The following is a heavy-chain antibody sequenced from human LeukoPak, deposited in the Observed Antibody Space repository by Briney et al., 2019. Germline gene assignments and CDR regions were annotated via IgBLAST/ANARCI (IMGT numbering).Heavy chain of an antibody. D-gene: IGHD3-3*01. V-gene: IGHV3-21*01. CDR1: GFTFSSYS. CDR3: ARDHPLSSLEYNY. J-gene: IGHJ4*02. Sequence: GGSLRLSCAASGFTFSSYSMNWVRQAPGKGLEWVSSISSSSSYIYYADSMKGRFTISRDNAKNSLYLQMNSLRAEDTAVYYCARDHPLSSLEYNYWGQGTLVTVSS. CDR2: ISSSSSYI.